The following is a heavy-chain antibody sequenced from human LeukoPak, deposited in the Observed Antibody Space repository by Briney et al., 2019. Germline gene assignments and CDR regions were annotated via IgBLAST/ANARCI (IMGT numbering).Heavy chain of an antibody. J-gene: IGHJ4*02. CDR3: AKEGPTESLDYGDYGGYFDY. V-gene: IGHV4-39*02. CDR1: GASISSSSYY. Sequence: SETLSLTCTVSGASISSSSYYWGWIRQPPGKGLEWIGSIYYSGSTYYNPSLKSRVTISVDTSKNQFSLKLSSVTAADTAVYYCAKEGPTESLDYGDYGGYFDYWGQGTLVTVSS. CDR2: IYYSGST. D-gene: IGHD4-17*01.